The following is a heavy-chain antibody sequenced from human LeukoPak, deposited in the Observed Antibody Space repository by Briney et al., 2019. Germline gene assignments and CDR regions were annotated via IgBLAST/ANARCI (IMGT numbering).Heavy chain of an antibody. J-gene: IGHJ4*02. D-gene: IGHD2-2*01. V-gene: IGHV4-34*01. CDR1: GGSFSGYY. CDR3: ARGRRSCSTSCYLWKPFDY. Sequence: PSETLSLPCAVYGGSFSGYYWSWIRQPPGKGLEWIGEINHSGSTNYNPSLKSRVTISVDTSKNQFSLKLSSVTAADTAVYYCARGRRSCSTSCYLWKPFDYWGQGTLVTVSS. CDR2: INHSGST.